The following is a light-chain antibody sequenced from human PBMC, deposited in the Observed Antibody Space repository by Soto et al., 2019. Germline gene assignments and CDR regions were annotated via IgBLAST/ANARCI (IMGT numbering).Light chain of an antibody. CDR3: QQYYSTPSRLT. V-gene: IGKV4-1*01. CDR1: QSVLYSSNNKNY. Sequence: DIVMTQSPDSLAVSLGERATINCKSSQSVLYSSNNKNYLAWYQQKPGQPPKLLIYWASTRESGVPDRFSGSGSGTDFTLTISSLQAEDVAVYYCQQYYSTPSRLTFAGGTKVEIK. CDR2: WAS. J-gene: IGKJ4*01.